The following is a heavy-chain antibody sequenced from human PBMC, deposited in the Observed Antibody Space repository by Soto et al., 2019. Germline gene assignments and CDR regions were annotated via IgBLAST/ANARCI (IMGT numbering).Heavy chain of an antibody. D-gene: IGHD2-15*01. V-gene: IGHV3-15*07. CDR3: TTGSVEGV. CDR2: IKRKIDGEAT. Sequence: EVQLVESGGGLVKPGGSLRLSCAASGFSFSNAWMNWVRQAPGKGLEWVGRIKRKIDGEATDYAGPVKGRFTFFRDDSKRALYLQMNSLKGDDTAVYYCTTGSVEGVWGQGTTVTVS. J-gene: IGHJ6*02. CDR1: GFSFSNAW.